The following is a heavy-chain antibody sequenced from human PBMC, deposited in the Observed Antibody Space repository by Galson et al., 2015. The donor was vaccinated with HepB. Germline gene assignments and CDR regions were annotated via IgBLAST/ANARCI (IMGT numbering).Heavy chain of an antibody. J-gene: IGHJ3*02. CDR2: ISGSDGST. Sequence: SLRLSCAASGFTFSSYAMSWARQVPEKGLEWVSSISGSDGSTYYTDSVKGRFTISRDDSKSTLYLQMNSLRAEDTAVYYCAKDRRTGTTPPDGFDIWGQGTMVTVSS. D-gene: IGHD1-1*01. CDR1: GFTFSSYA. V-gene: IGHV3-23*01. CDR3: AKDRRTGTTPPDGFDI.